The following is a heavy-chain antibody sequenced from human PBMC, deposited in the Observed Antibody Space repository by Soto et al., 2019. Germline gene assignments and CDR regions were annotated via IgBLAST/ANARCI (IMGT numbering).Heavy chain of an antibody. CDR2: IRSRANNFAT. CDR3: AKDRLSDSGWDIDY. V-gene: IGHV3-73*02. Sequence: EVQLVESGGGLVQPGGSLKLSCAASGFIFSGSAIHWVRQASGKGLEWVGRIRSRANNFATSSAASVKGRFTFSRDDSKNTAYLQMNTLKPEDTAVYYCAKDRLSDSGWDIDYWGQGTLVTVSS. CDR1: GFIFSGSA. D-gene: IGHD1-26*01. J-gene: IGHJ4*02.